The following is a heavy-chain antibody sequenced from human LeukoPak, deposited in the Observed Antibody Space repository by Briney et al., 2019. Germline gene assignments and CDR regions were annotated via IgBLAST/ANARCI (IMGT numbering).Heavy chain of an antibody. D-gene: IGHD4-17*01. CDR1: GASISSGGYS. Sequence: SETLPLTCAVSGASISSGGYSWNWIRLPPGKGLEWIANIYHSGNTYYNPSPRSRVTISVDTSKNQFSLMLSSVTAADTALYYCARKKDYGDYVDYWGQGTLVTVSS. CDR3: ARKKDYGDYVDY. V-gene: IGHV4-30-2*01. CDR2: IYHSGNT. J-gene: IGHJ4*02.